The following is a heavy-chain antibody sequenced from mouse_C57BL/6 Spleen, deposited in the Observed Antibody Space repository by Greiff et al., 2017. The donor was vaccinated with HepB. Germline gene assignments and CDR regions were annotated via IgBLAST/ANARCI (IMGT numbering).Heavy chain of an antibody. J-gene: IGHJ4*01. V-gene: IGHV1-7*01. Sequence: QVQLQQSGADLAKPGASVKLSCKASGYTFTSYWMHWVKQRPGQGLEWIGYINPSSGNTKYNQKFKAKTTFTADKSSSPAYMQLSSLTDEDSAVYSCASAYYSNYGAMDYWGQGTSVTVSA. CDR1: GYTFTSYW. CDR3: ASAYYSNYGAMDY. D-gene: IGHD2-5*01. CDR2: INPSSGNT.